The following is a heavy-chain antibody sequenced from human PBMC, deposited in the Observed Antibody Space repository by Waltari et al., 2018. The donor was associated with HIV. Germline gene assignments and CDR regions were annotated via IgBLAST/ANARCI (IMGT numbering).Heavy chain of an antibody. CDR3: ARREATVVRGVYYYGMDV. CDR2: IQSDGGST. Sequence: EVQLVESGGGLVQPGGSLRLSCAASGFTFRSYWMHWVRQAPGKGLVGVSRIQSDGGSTSYAGFVKGRFTISRDNAKNTLYLEMNSLRAEDTAVYYCARREATVVRGVYYYGMDVWGQGTTVTVSS. V-gene: IGHV3-74*01. J-gene: IGHJ6*02. D-gene: IGHD3-10*01. CDR1: GFTFRSYW.